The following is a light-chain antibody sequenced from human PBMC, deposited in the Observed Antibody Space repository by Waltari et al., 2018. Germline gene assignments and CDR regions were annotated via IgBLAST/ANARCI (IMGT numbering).Light chain of an antibody. CDR2: ANN. J-gene: IGLJ1*01. CDR1: SLRGYY. V-gene: IGLV3-19*01. Sequence: SSELTQDPAVSVALGQTVRITCQGDSLRGYYPGWFQQKPGQDPVLVIYANNKRPSGVPDRFSGSTSGNTASLTITGAQADDEAVYFCASRDTNGKRYVFGTGTKVTVL. CDR3: ASRDTNGKRYV.